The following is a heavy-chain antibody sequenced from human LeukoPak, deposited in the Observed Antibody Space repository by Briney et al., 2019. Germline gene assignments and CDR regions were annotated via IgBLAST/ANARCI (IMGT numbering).Heavy chain of an antibody. D-gene: IGHD6-19*01. J-gene: IGHJ3*02. CDR1: GGSISSYY. CDR2: IYTSGST. V-gene: IGHV4-4*07. Sequence: PSETLSLTCTVSGGSISSYYWSWIRQPAGKGLEWIGRIYTSGSTNYNPSLKSRVTMSVDTSKNQFSLKLSSVTAADTAVYYCARGSIAVAGRHAFDIWGQGTMVTVSS. CDR3: ARGSIAVAGRHAFDI.